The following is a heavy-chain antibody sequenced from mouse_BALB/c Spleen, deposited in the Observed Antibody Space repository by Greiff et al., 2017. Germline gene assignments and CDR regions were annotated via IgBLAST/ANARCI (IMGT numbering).Heavy chain of an antibody. V-gene: IGHV1-80*01. CDR3: ASSYGNYWYFDV. Sequence: QVQLQQSGAELVRPGSSVKISCKASGYAFSSYWMNWVKQRPGQGLEWIGQIYPGDGDTNYNGKFKGKATLTADKSSSTAYMQLSSLTSEDSAVYFCASSYGNYWYFDVWGAGTTVTVSS. CDR2: IYPGDGDT. D-gene: IGHD2-1*01. CDR1: GYAFSSYW. J-gene: IGHJ1*01.